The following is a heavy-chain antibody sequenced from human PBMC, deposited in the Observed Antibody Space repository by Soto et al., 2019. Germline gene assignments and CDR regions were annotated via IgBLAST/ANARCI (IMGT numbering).Heavy chain of an antibody. V-gene: IGHV4-31*03. Sequence: PSETLSLTCSVSDDSIKRGGYYWNWIRHHPAKALQWMGYLYYGGATNYNPSLTRRLIISIDTSKNQFSLRLSSVTAADTALHFWEKNSTIAARAFDMWGQGTMVTVSS. CDR2: LYYGGAT. CDR1: DDSIKRGGYY. D-gene: IGHD6-13*01. CDR3: EKNSTIAARAFDM. J-gene: IGHJ3*02.